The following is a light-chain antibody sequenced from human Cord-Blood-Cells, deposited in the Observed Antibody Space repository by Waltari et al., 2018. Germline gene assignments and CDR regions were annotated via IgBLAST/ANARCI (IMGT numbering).Light chain of an antibody. CDR3: QQSYSTPHS. Sequence: DIQMTQSPSPLSASGGASVTLTCRASQSNSSYLNWYQQKPGKAPKLLIYAASSLQSGVPSRFSGSGSGTDFTLTISSLQPEDFATYYCQQSYSTPHSFGQGTKLEIK. J-gene: IGKJ2*03. CDR1: QSNSSY. V-gene: IGKV1-39*01. CDR2: AAS.